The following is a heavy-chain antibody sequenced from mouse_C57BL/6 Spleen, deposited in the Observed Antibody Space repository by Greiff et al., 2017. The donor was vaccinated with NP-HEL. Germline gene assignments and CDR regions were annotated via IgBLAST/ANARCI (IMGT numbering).Heavy chain of an antibody. V-gene: IGHV1-26*01. CDR3: AIWDYYSNFYAMDY. J-gene: IGHJ4*01. D-gene: IGHD2-5*01. Sequence: EVQLQQSGPELVKPGASVKISCKASGYTFTDYYMNWVKQSHGKSLEWIGDINPNNGGTSYNQKFKGKATLTVDKSSSTAYMELRSLTSEDSAVYYCAIWDYYSNFYAMDYWGQGTSVTVSS. CDR1: GYTFTDYY. CDR2: INPNNGGT.